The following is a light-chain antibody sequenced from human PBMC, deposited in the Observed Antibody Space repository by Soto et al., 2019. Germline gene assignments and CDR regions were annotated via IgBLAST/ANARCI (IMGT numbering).Light chain of an antibody. CDR3: SSFTSKSSLI. CDR2: DVR. J-gene: IGLJ2*01. CDR1: RRDVGGYNL. V-gene: IGLV2-14*03. Sequence: QPVLTQPASVSGAPGQPITISCTGTRRDVGGYNLVSWYQQHPGRAPQLILYDVRNRPSGVSFRFSVSNSGTTASLTIPEVQAEDEADYYSSSFTSKSSLIFGGGTKLTVL.